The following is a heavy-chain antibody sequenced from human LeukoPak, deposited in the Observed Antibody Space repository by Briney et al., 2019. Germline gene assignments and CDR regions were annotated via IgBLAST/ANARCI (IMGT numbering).Heavy chain of an antibody. CDR2: ISSSSSTI. CDR1: GFTFSSYS. D-gene: IGHD6-19*01. J-gene: IGHJ4*02. Sequence: GGSLRLSCAASGFTFSSYSMNWVRQAPGKGLEWVSYISSSSSTICYADSVKGRFTISRDNAKNSLYLQMNSLRDEDTAVYYCARDHNSGWYYGFDYWGQGTLVTVSS. V-gene: IGHV3-48*02. CDR3: ARDHNSGWYYGFDY.